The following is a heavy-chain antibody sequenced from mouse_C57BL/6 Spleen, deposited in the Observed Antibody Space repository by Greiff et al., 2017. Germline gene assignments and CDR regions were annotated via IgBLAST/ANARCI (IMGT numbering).Heavy chain of an antibody. CDR1: GFNITDYY. CDR2: IDPEDGDT. J-gene: IGHJ2*01. V-gene: IGHV14-1*01. D-gene: IGHD2-4*01. CDR3: TAEGLRRAFDY. Sequence: EVQLQESGAELVRPGASVKLSCTASGFNITDYYMHWVKQRPEQGLEWIGRIDPEDGDTEYAPKFQGKATLTADTSSNTAYLQLSSLTSGDTAVYYCTAEGLRRAFDYWGQGTTLTVSS.